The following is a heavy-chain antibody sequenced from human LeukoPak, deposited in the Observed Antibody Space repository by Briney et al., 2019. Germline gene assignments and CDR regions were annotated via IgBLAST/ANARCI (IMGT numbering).Heavy chain of an antibody. J-gene: IGHJ6*03. CDR1: GGSFSGYY. D-gene: IGHD2-8*01. CDR2: INHSSTT. V-gene: IGHV4-34*01. Sequence: SETLSLTCAVYGGSFSGYYWSWIRQPPGKGLEWIGEINHSSTTNYNPSLKSRVTISLDRSKNQVPLKLSSVTAADTAVYYCASSRVYDSGLWYYHMDVWGKGTTVTVSS. CDR3: ASSRVYDSGLWYYHMDV.